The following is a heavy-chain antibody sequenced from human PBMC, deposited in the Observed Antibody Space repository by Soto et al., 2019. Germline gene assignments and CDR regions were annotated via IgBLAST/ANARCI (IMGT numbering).Heavy chain of an antibody. CDR1: GFTFSDYY. CDR3: ARATGGSGSYSKKAPAYYYYMDV. Sequence: GSLRLSCAASGFTFSDYYMSWIRQAPGKGLEWVSYISSSGSTIYYADSVKGRFTISRDNAKNSLYLQMNSLRAEDTAVYYCARATGGSGSYSKKAPAYYYYMDVWGKGTTVTVSS. V-gene: IGHV3-11*01. D-gene: IGHD3-10*01. J-gene: IGHJ6*03. CDR2: ISSSGSTI.